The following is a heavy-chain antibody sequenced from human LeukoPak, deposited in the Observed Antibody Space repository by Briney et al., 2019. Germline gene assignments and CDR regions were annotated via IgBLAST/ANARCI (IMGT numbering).Heavy chain of an antibody. V-gene: IGHV3-30*04. CDR2: ISYDGSNK. CDR1: GFTFSSYA. CDR3: ASVGGIAAAGTFDY. J-gene: IGHJ4*02. D-gene: IGHD6-13*01. Sequence: GRSLRLSCAASGFTFSSYAMHWVRQAPGKGLEWVAVISYDGSNKYYADSVKGRFTISRDNSKNTLYLQMNSLRAEDTAVYYCASVGGIAAAGTFDYWGQGTLVTVS.